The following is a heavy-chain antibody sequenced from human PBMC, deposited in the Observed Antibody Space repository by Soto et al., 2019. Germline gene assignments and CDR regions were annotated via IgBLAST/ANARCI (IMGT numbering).Heavy chain of an antibody. D-gene: IGHD6-19*01. CDR2: LDQSGGT. Sequence: LSLTCAVVGDSLRGQSWNWIRQSPGKGLEWIGELDQSGGTNYNPSLKSRAIISDDTSKNQFSLTLTSVTAADTAVYYCAREDSNGWSGESLDVWGQGTTVTVSS. CDR3: AREDSNGWSGESLDV. CDR1: GDSLRGQS. J-gene: IGHJ6*02. V-gene: IGHV4-34*01.